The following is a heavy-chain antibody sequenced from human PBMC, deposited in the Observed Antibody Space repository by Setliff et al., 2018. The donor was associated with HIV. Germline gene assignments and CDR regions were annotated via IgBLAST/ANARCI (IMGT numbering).Heavy chain of an antibody. Sequence: SETLSLTCTVSDSGTYYWSWIRQPPGKGLEWIGEINHSGSTNYNPSLKSRVTISLDTSKNQFSLKLRSVTAADTAVYHCARRTYYNSSGVDYWGQGTLVTVSS. D-gene: IGHD3-10*01. CDR2: INHSGST. V-gene: IGHV4-34*01. J-gene: IGHJ4*02. CDR3: ARRTYYNSSGVDY. CDR1: DSGTYY.